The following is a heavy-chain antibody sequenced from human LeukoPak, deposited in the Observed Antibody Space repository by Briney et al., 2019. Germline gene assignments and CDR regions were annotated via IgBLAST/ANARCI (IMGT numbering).Heavy chain of an antibody. D-gene: IGHD2-2*01. CDR3: ASDDNPTVDCSSSSCIYFYYMDV. J-gene: IGHJ6*03. V-gene: IGHV3-48*04. CDR2: IDSSSSTI. CDR1: GFSFSSYN. Sequence: GGSLRLSCTASGFSFSSYNMNWVRQAPGKGLEWVSYIDSSSSTIYYADSVKGRFTISRDNAENSLNLQMNSLRAEDTAVYYCASDDNPTVDCSSSSCIYFYYMDVWGKGTTVTVSS.